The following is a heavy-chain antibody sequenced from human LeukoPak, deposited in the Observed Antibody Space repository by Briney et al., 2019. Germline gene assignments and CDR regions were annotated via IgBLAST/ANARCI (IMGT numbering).Heavy chain of an antibody. Sequence: GGSLRLSCAASGFTFSNYAMNWVRQAPGKGLEWVANIKPDGSQKFCVDSVKDRFTISRDNAKNSLYLQMNSLRAEDTAVYYCARDSGSFFVDFWGQGTLVTVSS. CDR1: GFTFSNYA. D-gene: IGHD1-26*01. J-gene: IGHJ4*02. CDR2: IKPDGSQK. CDR3: ARDSGSFFVDF. V-gene: IGHV3-7*01.